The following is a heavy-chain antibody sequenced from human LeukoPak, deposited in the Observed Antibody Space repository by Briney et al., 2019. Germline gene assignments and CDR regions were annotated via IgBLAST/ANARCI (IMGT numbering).Heavy chain of an antibody. J-gene: IGHJ4*02. CDR3: AYYCAKYYGGPHYFDY. V-gene: IGHV4-34*01. D-gene: IGHD2-21*01. CDR1: GGSFSGYY. CDR2: INHSGST. Sequence: NPAETLSLTCAVYGGSFSGYYWSWIRQPPGKGLEWIGSINHSGSTNYNPSLKSRVTISVDTSKNQFSLKLSSVTAALTAEDKGAYYCAKYYGGPHYFDYWGQGTLVTVSS.